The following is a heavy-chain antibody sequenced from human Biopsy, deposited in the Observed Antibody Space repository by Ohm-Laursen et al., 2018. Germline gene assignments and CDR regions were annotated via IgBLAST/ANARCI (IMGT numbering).Heavy chain of an antibody. Sequence: SLRLSCAASGFGVNTYGMHWVRQGPGKGLEWMSVISSDGTKELYADSVKGRFTISRDNSKNTLYLQMTSRRPEDTAVYYCARAYPPPGRRLVVVAGDFDCWGQGTRVTVSS. J-gene: IGHJ4*02. CDR2: ISSDGTKE. D-gene: IGHD2-15*01. V-gene: IGHV3-30*03. CDR3: ARAYPPPGRRLVVVAGDFDC. CDR1: GFGVNTYG.